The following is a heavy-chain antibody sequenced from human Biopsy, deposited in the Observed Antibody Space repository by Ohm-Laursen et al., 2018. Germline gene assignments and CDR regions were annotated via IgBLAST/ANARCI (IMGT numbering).Heavy chain of an antibody. D-gene: IGHD3-9*01. CDR2: ISYNERT. CDR3: VREPKTGTAEAWYFDL. J-gene: IGHJ2*01. CDR1: GASVKISGYF. V-gene: IGHV4-31*03. Sequence: SQTLSLTCSVSGASVKISGYFWAWIRQRPGKGLEWIGYISYNERTRYNPSLTSRLAISFDTSNNRISLQLRSVSVADTAVYYCVREPKTGTAEAWYFDLWGRGSPVTVPS.